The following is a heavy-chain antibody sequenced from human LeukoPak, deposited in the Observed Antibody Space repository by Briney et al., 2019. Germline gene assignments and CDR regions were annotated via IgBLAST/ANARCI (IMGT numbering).Heavy chain of an antibody. J-gene: IGHJ6*02. CDR3: ARANYGSGSNYYYGMDV. CDR1: GFTFSNYD. Sequence: GRSLRLSCAASGFTFSNYDMHWVRQAPGKGLEWVAVIWYDGSNKYYADSVKGRFTISRDNSKNTLYLQMNSLRAEDTAVYYCARANYGSGSNYYYGMDVWGQGTTVTVSS. D-gene: IGHD3-10*01. V-gene: IGHV3-33*01. CDR2: IWYDGSNK.